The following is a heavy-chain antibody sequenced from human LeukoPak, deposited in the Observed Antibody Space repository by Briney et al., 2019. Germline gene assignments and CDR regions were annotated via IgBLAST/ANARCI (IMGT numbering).Heavy chain of an antibody. J-gene: IGHJ4*02. CDR1: GYTFTSYY. CDR2: INPSGGST. D-gene: IGHD1-26*01. CDR3: ARDVGARAFDY. V-gene: IGHV1-46*01. Sequence: GASAKVSCKASGYTFTSYYMHWVRQAPGQGLEWMGIINPSGGSTSYAQKFQGRVTMTRDTSTSTVYMELSSLRSEDTAVYYCARDVGARAFDYWGQGTLVTVSS.